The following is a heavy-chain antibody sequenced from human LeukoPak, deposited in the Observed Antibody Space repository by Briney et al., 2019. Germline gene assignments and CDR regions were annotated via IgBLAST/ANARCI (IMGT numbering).Heavy chain of an antibody. CDR1: GFTFRSYA. D-gene: IGHD3-10*01. CDR3: ASRVGGSYFDKYFDY. Sequence: GGSLRLSCAASGFTFRSYAMSWVRQAPGKGLEWVSSISGSGSTTSYADFAKGRFTISRDNSKNTLYLQVSSLRAEDTAVYYCASRVGGSYFDKYFDYWGQGTLVTVSS. CDR2: ISGSGSTT. V-gene: IGHV3-23*01. J-gene: IGHJ4*02.